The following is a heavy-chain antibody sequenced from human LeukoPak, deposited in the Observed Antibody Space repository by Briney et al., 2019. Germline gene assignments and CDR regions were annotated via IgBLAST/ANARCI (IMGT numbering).Heavy chain of an antibody. CDR3: TTCLNGAGQPVAIYYYGMDV. Sequence: SVKVSCKVSAYTLTAMSIHWVRQAPGGARGWMGGFDPEDGETVYAPKFQCRVTMTEDTSADTAYMELSSLRSEDTAVYYCTTCLNGAGQPVAIYYYGMDVWGQGTTVTVSS. CDR1: AYTLTAMS. J-gene: IGHJ6*02. V-gene: IGHV1-24*01. D-gene: IGHD2-2*01. CDR2: FDPEDGET.